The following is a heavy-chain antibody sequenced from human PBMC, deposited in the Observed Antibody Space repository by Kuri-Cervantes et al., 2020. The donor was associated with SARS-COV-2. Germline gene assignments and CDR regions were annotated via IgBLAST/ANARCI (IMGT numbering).Heavy chain of an antibody. CDR3: ARAMVPGLNYDFWSGYSGFLDDYYMDV. J-gene: IGHJ6*03. V-gene: IGHV3-30*02. CDR2: IRYDGSIA. CDR1: GFRFSSYG. D-gene: IGHD3-3*01. Sequence: GGSLRLSCAASGFRFSSYGAHWVRQAPGKGLEWVAFIRYDGSIAYYGESVEGRFTISRDNSKNTLYLQLTGLRSEDTAVYYCARAMVPGLNYDFWSGYSGFLDDYYMDVWGKGTTVTVSS.